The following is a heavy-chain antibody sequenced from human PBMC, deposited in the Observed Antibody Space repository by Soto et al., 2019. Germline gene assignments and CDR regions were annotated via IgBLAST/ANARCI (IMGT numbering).Heavy chain of an antibody. J-gene: IGHJ4*02. CDR3: ARRGKVRGVITDHPTYYFDS. CDR1: GFTFSSYA. CDR2: ISGSGGST. Sequence: EVQLLESGGGLVQPGGSLRLSCVASGFTFSSYAMSCVRQAPGKGLEWVSAISGSGGSTYYADSVKGRFTISRDNSKNTLYLQMNSLRAEDTAVYDCARRGKVRGVITDHPTYYFDSWGQGTLVTVSS. D-gene: IGHD3-10*01. V-gene: IGHV3-23*01.